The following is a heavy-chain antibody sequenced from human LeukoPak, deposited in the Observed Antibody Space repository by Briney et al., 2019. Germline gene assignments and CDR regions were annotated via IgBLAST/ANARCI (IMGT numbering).Heavy chain of an antibody. CDR2: INAGKGNT. V-gene: IGHV1-3*01. CDR3: AREGYDSSGYYLSTAYFDY. J-gene: IGHJ4*02. CDR1: GYTFTSYA. D-gene: IGHD3-22*01. Sequence: ASVKVSCKASGYTFTSYAMHWVRQAPGQRLEWMGWINAGKGNTKYSQKFQGRVTITRDTSASTAYMELSSLRSEDTAVYYCAREGYDSSGYYLSTAYFDYWGQGTLVTVSS.